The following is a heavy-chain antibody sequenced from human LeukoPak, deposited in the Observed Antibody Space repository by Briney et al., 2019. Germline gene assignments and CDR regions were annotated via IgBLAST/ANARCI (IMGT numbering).Heavy chain of an antibody. V-gene: IGHV1-2*02. CDR2: INPNRGGT. CDR1: GYTFTGYY. CDR3: ARAGVWDYNDSSGYHNGAFDI. D-gene: IGHD3-22*01. Sequence: ASVKVSCKASGYTFTGYYMHWVRQAPGQGLEWMGWINPNRGGTKYAQKFQGRVTMTRDTSISTAYMELSRLRSDDTAFYYCARAGVWDYNDSSGYHNGAFDIWGQGTMVTVSS. J-gene: IGHJ3*02.